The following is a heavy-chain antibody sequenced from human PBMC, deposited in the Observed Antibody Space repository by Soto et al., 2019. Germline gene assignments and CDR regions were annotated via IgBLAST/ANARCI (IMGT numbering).Heavy chain of an antibody. CDR2: ISYDGSNK. V-gene: IGHV3-30-3*01. CDR1: GFTFSSYA. J-gene: IGHJ4*02. Sequence: GGSLRLSCAASGFTFSSYAMHWVRQAPGKGLEWVAVISYDGSNKYYADSVKGRFTISRDNSKNTLYLQMNSLRAEDTAVYYCARDHTVTPYVRYFDYWGQGTLVTVSS. CDR3: ARDHTVTPYVRYFDY. D-gene: IGHD4-17*01.